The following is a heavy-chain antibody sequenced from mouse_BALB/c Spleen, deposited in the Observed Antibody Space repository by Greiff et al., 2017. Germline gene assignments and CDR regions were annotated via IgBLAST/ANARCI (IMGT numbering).Heavy chain of an antibody. CDR1: GFTFSSYG. D-gene: IGHD4-1*01. Sequence: VQLKESGGGLVQPGGSLKLSCAASGFTFSSYGMSWVRQTPDKRLELVATINSNGGSTYYPDSVKGRFTISRDNAKNTLYLQMSSLKSEDTAMYYCARDPNWAYAMDYWGQGTSVTVSS. V-gene: IGHV5-6-3*01. J-gene: IGHJ4*01. CDR3: ARDPNWAYAMDY. CDR2: INSNGGST.